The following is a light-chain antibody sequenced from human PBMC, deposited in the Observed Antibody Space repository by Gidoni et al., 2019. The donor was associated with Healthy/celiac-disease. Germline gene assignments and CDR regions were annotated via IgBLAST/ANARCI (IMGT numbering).Light chain of an antibody. CDR3: QQRSNWPRGLT. J-gene: IGKJ4*01. Sequence: GERATLSCRASQSVSSYLAWYQQKPGQAPRLLIYDASNRATGIPARFSGSGSGTDFTLTISSREPEDFVVYYCQQRSNWPRGLTFGGGTKVEIK. CDR2: DAS. V-gene: IGKV3-11*01. CDR1: QSVSSY.